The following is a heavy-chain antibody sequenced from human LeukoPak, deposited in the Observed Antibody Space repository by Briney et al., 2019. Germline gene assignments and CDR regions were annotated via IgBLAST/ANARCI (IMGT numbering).Heavy chain of an antibody. V-gene: IGHV1-69*01. Sequence: ASVKVSCKSSVGTFSNYAINWVRHAPGQGLEWMGGIIPEVGTENYAQKFQGRVTITADESTNTAYMELSRLRSEDTAVYYCARGVIVVPTAVLTLWGQGTLVTVSS. CDR1: VGTFSNYA. J-gene: IGHJ4*02. CDR2: IIPEVGTE. D-gene: IGHD2-2*01. CDR3: ARGVIVVPTAVLTL.